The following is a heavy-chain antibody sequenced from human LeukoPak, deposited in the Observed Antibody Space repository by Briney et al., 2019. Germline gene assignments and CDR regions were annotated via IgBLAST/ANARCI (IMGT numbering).Heavy chain of an antibody. CDR3: ARDRLRFLEWSPDAFDI. Sequence: PGGSLRLSCAASGFTISGYWMSWVRRTPGKGLEWVANIKQDGNEKYYVDSVKGRFTISRDNAKNSLYLQMNSLRDEDTAVYYCARDRLRFLEWSPDAFDIWGQGTMVTVSS. CDR2: IKQDGNEK. CDR1: GFTISGYW. D-gene: IGHD3-3*01. J-gene: IGHJ3*02. V-gene: IGHV3-7*01.